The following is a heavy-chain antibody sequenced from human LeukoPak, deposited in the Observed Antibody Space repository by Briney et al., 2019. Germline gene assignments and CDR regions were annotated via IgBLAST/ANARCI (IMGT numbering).Heavy chain of an antibody. CDR3: ARDFGGSGSYVVGWYNWFDP. CDR1: GYTFTSYY. J-gene: IGHJ5*02. D-gene: IGHD3-10*01. Sequence: ASVKVSCKASGYTFTSYYMHWVRQAPGQGLEWMGIINPSGGSTSYAQKFQGRVTMTRDTSTSTVYMELSSLRSEDTAVYYCARDFGGSGSYVVGWYNWFDPWGQGTLVTVSS. CDR2: INPSGGST. V-gene: IGHV1-46*01.